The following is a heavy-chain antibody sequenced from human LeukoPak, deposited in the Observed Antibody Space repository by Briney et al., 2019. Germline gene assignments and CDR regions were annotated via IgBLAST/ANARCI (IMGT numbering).Heavy chain of an antibody. V-gene: IGHV5-51*01. CDR1: GYTFTSYW. J-gene: IGHJ4*02. D-gene: IGHD6-13*01. Sequence: GESLQISCKGSGYTFTSYWIGWVRQLPGKGLEWMGIIYPGDSDTRYSPSFQGQVTISANKSISTAYLQWSSLKASDTAMYYCARQRYSSSCTSSGCGWFFDYWGQGTLVTVSS. CDR2: IYPGDSDT. CDR3: ARQRYSSSCTSSGCGWFFDY.